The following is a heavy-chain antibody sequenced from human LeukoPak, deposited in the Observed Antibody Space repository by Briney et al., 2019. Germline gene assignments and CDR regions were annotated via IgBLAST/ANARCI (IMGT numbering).Heavy chain of an antibody. J-gene: IGHJ4*02. CDR1: GGSISNSY. V-gene: IGHV4-59*12. CDR2: IYYSGST. D-gene: IGHD1-1*01. Sequence: SETLSLTCTVSGGSISNSYWSWIRQPPGKGLEWIGYIYYSGSTNYNPSLKSRVTISVDTSKNQFSLRLSSVTAADTAVYYCARLRDLYNIFDYWGQGTLVTVSS. CDR3: ARLRDLYNIFDY.